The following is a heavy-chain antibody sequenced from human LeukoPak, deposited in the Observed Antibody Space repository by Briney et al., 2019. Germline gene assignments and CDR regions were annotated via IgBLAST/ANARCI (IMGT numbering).Heavy chain of an antibody. CDR3: ARDLHTAHDYDFWSGSRGMDV. D-gene: IGHD3-3*01. V-gene: IGHV3-30-3*01. J-gene: IGHJ6*02. CDR1: GFTFSSYA. CDR2: ISYDGSNK. Sequence: PGRSLRLSCAASGFTFSSYAMHWVRQAPGKGLEWVAVISYDGSNKYYADSVKGRFTISRDNSKNTLYLQMNSPRAEDTAVYYCARDLHTAHDYDFWSGSRGMDVWGQGTTVTVSS.